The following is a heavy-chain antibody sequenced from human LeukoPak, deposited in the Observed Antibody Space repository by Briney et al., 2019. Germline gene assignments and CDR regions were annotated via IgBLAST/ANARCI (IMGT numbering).Heavy chain of an antibody. D-gene: IGHD1-26*01. Sequence: PGGSLRLSCAASGFTFSGYWIHWVRQVPGKGLVWVSRINSDGSSTSYADSVKGRFTISRDNAKNTLYLQMNSLRAEDTAVYYCARPRGSYYYDAFDIWGHGTMVTASS. CDR2: INSDGSST. CDR3: ARPRGSYYYDAFDI. CDR1: GFTFSGYW. J-gene: IGHJ3*02. V-gene: IGHV3-74*01.